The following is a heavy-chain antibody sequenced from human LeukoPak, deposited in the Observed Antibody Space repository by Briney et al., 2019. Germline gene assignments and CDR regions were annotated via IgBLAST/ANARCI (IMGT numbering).Heavy chain of an antibody. Sequence: ASVKVSCKASGYTFTGYYMHWVRQAPGQGLEWMGWINPNSGGTNYAQKFQGRVTMTRDTSISTAYMELSRLRSDDTAVYYCAVGLSMVRGVINDYWGQGTLVIVSS. CDR1: GYTFTGYY. CDR2: INPNSGGT. D-gene: IGHD3-10*01. V-gene: IGHV1-2*02. J-gene: IGHJ4*02. CDR3: AVGLSMVRGVINDY.